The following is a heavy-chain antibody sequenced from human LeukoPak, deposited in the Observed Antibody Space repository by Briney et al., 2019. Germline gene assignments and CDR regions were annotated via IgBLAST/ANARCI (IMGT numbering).Heavy chain of an antibody. Sequence: SETLSLTCTVSGYSISSGYYWGWIRQPPGKGLEWIGYIYYSGSTNYNPSLKSRVTISVDTSKNQFSLKLSSVTAADTAVYYCARGLSSSWYVDWFDPWGQGTLVTVSS. CDR3: ARGLSSSWYVDWFDP. D-gene: IGHD6-13*01. CDR2: IYYSGST. CDR1: GYSISSGYY. V-gene: IGHV4-61*01. J-gene: IGHJ5*02.